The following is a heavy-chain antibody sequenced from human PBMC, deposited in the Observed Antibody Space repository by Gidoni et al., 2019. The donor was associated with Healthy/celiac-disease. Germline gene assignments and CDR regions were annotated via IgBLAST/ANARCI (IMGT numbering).Heavy chain of an antibody. Sequence: EVPRVESGGGVVRPGGSLRSAWSASGFTCDDYGMGWVRQAPGKGLEWGSGINWNGGSTGYADSVEGRFTISRDNAKNSLYLKMNSLRAEDTALYHCARNLGEIVIDAFDIWGQGTMVTVSS. J-gene: IGHJ3*02. CDR2: INWNGGST. D-gene: IGHD3-16*01. CDR1: GFTCDDYG. CDR3: ARNLGEIVIDAFDI. V-gene: IGHV3-20*01.